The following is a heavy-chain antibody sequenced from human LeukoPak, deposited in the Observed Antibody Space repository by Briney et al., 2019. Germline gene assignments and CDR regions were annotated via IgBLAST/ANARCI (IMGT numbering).Heavy chain of an antibody. Sequence: SETLSLTCSVSGASITTSPYYWGWIRQPPGKGLEWIGVIYYSGHTYYTPSLKSRVTISADTSKNQFSLKLSSVTAADTAVYYCAKFQSGTMLDYWGQGILVTVSS. CDR1: GASITTSPYY. D-gene: IGHD6-13*01. CDR2: IYYSGHT. V-gene: IGHV4-39*01. J-gene: IGHJ4*02. CDR3: AKFQSGTMLDY.